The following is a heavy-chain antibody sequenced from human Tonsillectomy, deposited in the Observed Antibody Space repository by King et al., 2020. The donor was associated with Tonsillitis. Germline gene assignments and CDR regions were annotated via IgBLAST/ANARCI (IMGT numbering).Heavy chain of an antibody. Sequence: HVQLVESGGGLVKPGGSLRLSCAASGFPFSDYYMSWVRQAPGKGLEWVSYISSSGSYTVYADSVKGRLTISRDNAKNSLYLQMNSLRAEDTAVYYCARPLFGEQWLVPFDYWGQGTLVTVSS. J-gene: IGHJ4*02. CDR1: GFPFSDYY. V-gene: IGHV3-11*06. CDR2: ISSSGSYT. CDR3: ARPLFGEQWLVPFDY. D-gene: IGHD6-19*01.